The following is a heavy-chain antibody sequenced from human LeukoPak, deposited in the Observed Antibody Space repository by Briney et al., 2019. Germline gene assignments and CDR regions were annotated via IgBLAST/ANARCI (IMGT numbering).Heavy chain of an antibody. CDR3: ARDFTVDRNYYMDV. CDR1: GYTFTGYY. J-gene: IGHJ6*03. D-gene: IGHD5-12*01. CDR2: INPNSGGT. Sequence: ASVKVSCKASGYTFTGYYLHWVRQAPGQGLEWMGWINPNSGGTNYAQKFQGRVTMTRDMSITTAYMELTRLRSDDTAVYYCARDFTVDRNYYMDVWGKGTTVTVSS. V-gene: IGHV1-2*02.